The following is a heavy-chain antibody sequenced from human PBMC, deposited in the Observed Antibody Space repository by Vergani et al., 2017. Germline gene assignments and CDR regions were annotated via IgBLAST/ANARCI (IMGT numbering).Heavy chain of an antibody. D-gene: IGHD3-10*01. CDR3: AREPEYYYGSGSGLDV. CDR2: IYDSGDT. Sequence: QVQLQESGPGLVKPSETLSLTCSVSGDSMNTYYWTWIRQPPGKGLEWIGYIYDSGDTKYNPSLKSRVTMSLDTSKNQFSLKLSSVTAADTAVYYCAREPEYYYGSGSGLDVWGKGTTVTVSS. CDR1: GDSMNTYY. J-gene: IGHJ6*04. V-gene: IGHV4-59*12.